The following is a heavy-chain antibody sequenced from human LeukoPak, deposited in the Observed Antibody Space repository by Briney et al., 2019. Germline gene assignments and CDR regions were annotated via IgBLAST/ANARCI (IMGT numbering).Heavy chain of an antibody. Sequence: ASVKVSCKASGYTFTSYGISWVRQAPGQGLEWMGWISAYNGNTNYAQKLQGRVTMTTDTSTSTAYMELRSLRSDGTAVYYCARRLMVYARVYGMDVWGQGTTVTVSS. CDR1: GYTFTSYG. D-gene: IGHD2-8*01. J-gene: IGHJ6*02. V-gene: IGHV1-18*01. CDR2: ISAYNGNT. CDR3: ARRLMVYARVYGMDV.